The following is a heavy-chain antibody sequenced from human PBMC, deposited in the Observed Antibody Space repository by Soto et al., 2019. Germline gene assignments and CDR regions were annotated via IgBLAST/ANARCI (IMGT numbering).Heavy chain of an antibody. D-gene: IGHD2-2*01. CDR3: ARYCSSTSCYEGLFNYYYYGMDV. V-gene: IGHV1-18*01. Sequence: QVQLVQSGAEVKKPGASVKVSCKASGYTFTSYGISWVRQAPGQGLEWMGWISAYNGNTNYAQKLQGRVTMTTDTSTSTAYMERRSLRSDDTAVYYCARYCSSTSCYEGLFNYYYYGMDVWGQGTTVTVSS. CDR1: GYTFTSYG. J-gene: IGHJ6*02. CDR2: ISAYNGNT.